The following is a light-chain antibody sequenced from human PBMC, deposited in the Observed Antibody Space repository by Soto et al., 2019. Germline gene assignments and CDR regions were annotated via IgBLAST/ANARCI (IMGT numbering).Light chain of an antibody. V-gene: IGKV3-20*01. CDR3: QQYGGSLT. CDR2: GAS. CDR1: QSISSTY. J-gene: IGKJ4*01. Sequence: EVVLTPSPGTLSLTPGESAPLSCRASQSISSTYLAWYQQKRGQAPRLLIYGASSRATGIPDRFSGSGSGTDFTLTISRLEPEDFALYYCQQYGGSLTFGGGAKVDI.